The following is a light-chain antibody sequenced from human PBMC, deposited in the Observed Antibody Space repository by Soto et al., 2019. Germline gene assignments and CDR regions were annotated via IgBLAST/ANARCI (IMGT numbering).Light chain of an antibody. CDR3: QQRSNWPIT. V-gene: IGKV3-11*01. CDR2: DAS. Sequence: EIVLTQSPATLSLSPGERATLSFRASQSVSSYLAWYQQKPGQAPRLLIYDASNRATGIPARFSGSGSGKDFTLTISSLEPEDFAVYYCQQRSNWPITFGPGTKVDIK. J-gene: IGKJ3*01. CDR1: QSVSSY.